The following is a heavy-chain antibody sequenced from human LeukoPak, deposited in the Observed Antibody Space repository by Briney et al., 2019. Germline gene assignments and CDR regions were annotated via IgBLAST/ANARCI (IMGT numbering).Heavy chain of an antibody. D-gene: IGHD3-16*01. CDR1: GGSISTYY. J-gene: IGHJ6*02. CDR2: ILLNGTS. CDR3: VRDSRMMMTFGAVGAGYYHYHGMDV. Sequence: ASETLSLTCTVSGGSISTYYWSWIRQPPGKGLEWIGYILLNGTSDYNASLKSRVTISLDTSKKQFSLKLNSVTVADTAVYYCVRDSRMMMTFGAVGAGYYHYHGMDVWGQGTTVTVSS. V-gene: IGHV4-4*08.